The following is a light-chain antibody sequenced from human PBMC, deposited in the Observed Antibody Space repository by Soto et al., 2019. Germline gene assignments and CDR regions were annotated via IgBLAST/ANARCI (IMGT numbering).Light chain of an antibody. CDR3: QQYNNWPGT. CDR1: QSVSSY. J-gene: IGKJ1*01. V-gene: IGKV3-15*01. Sequence: EIVLTQSPATLSLSPGERATLSCRASQSVSSYLAWYQQKPGQAPRLLIYDASNRATGIPARFSGSGSGTEFTLTISSLQSEDFAAYYCQQYNNWPGTFGQGTKVDIK. CDR2: DAS.